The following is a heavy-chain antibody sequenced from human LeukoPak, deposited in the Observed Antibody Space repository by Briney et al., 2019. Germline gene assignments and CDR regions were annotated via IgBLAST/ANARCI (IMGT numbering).Heavy chain of an antibody. V-gene: IGHV5-51*01. CDR3: ARHKYYYDSSVFLIDY. CDR1: GYSFTSYW. CDR2: IYPGDSDT. D-gene: IGHD3-22*01. J-gene: IGHJ4*02. Sequence: GESLKISCKGSGYSFTSYWIGWVRQMPGKGLEWMGIIYPGDSDTRYSPSFQGQVTISADKSISTAYLQWSSLKASDTAMYYCARHKYYYDSSVFLIDYWGQGTLVTVSS.